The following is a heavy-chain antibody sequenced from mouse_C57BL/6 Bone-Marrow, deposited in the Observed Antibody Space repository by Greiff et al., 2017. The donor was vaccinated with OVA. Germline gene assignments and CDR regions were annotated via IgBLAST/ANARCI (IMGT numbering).Heavy chain of an antibody. D-gene: IGHD2-3*01. Sequence: VQLQQSGPELVKPGASVKISCKASGYAFSSSWLNWVKQRPGKGLEWIGRIYPGDGDTNYNGKFKGKATLTADKSSSTAYMQLSSLTSEDSAVYFCARSRDGYYVRYFDVWGTGTTVTVSS. CDR2: IYPGDGDT. V-gene: IGHV1-82*01. CDR3: ARSRDGYYVRYFDV. CDR1: GYAFSSSW. J-gene: IGHJ1*03.